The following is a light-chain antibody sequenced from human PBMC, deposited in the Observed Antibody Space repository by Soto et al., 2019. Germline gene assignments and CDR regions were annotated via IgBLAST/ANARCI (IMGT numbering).Light chain of an antibody. V-gene: IGLV1-47*01. CDR1: SSNIGSNY. Sequence: QSVLTQPPSASGTPGQRVTISCSGSSSNIGSNYVYWYQQLPGTAPKLLIYRNTQPPPGVPDRFSCSKSGTSASLAISGLRSEDEDDYYCAAWDGSLSGPYVFGTGTKVTVL. CDR3: AAWDGSLSGPYV. J-gene: IGLJ1*01. CDR2: RNT.